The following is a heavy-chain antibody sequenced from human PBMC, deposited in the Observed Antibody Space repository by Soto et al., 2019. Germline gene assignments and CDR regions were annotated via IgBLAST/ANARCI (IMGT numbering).Heavy chain of an antibody. V-gene: IGHV3-48*03. CDR2: ISSSGSTI. CDR1: GFTFSSYE. CDR3: ARDTRLATPKGYYYYYGMDV. J-gene: IGHJ6*02. D-gene: IGHD5-12*01. Sequence: LKLSVAASGFTFSSYEMNWVRQAPGKGLEWVSYISSSGSTIYYADSVKGRFTISRDNAKNSLYLQMNSLRAEDTAVYYCARDTRLATPKGYYYYYGMDVWGRGTTVTVS.